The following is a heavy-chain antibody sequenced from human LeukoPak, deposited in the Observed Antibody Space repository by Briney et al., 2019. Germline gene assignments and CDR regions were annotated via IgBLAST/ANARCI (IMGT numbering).Heavy chain of an antibody. Sequence: PSETLSLTCTVSGGSISSYYWSWIRQPPGKGLDWIGYIYYSGSTNYNPSLTSRVTISVDTSKNQFSLKLSSVTAADTAVYYCARGGAGYFDLWGRGTLVTVSS. CDR1: GGSISSYY. J-gene: IGHJ2*01. CDR2: IYYSGST. CDR3: ARGGAGYFDL. V-gene: IGHV4-59*01. D-gene: IGHD4/OR15-4a*01.